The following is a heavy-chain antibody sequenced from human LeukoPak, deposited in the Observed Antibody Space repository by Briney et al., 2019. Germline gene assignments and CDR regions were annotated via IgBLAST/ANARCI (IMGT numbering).Heavy chain of an antibody. J-gene: IGHJ4*02. D-gene: IGHD3-22*01. V-gene: IGHV4-59*01. CDR1: GGSISSYY. CDR3: ARDGMYYYDSSGYYSTHFDY. CDR2: IYYSGST. Sequence: PSETLSLTCTVSGGSISSYYWSWIRQPPGKGLEWIGYIYYSGSTNYNPSLKSRVTISVDTSKNQFSLKLSSVTAADTAVYYCARDGMYYYDSSGYYSTHFDYWGQGTLVTVSS.